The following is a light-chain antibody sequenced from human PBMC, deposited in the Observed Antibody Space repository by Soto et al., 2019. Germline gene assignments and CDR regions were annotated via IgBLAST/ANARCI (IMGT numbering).Light chain of an antibody. Sequence: QSVLTQPPSASGSPGQSVTISCTGTSSDVGGYNYVSWYQQHPGKAPKLIIYEVSKRPSGVPDRFSGSKSGNTASLTVSGLQAEDEGDYYCGSYAGRNNMLFGGGTKLTVL. J-gene: IGLJ2*01. CDR3: GSYAGRNNML. CDR2: EVS. V-gene: IGLV2-8*01. CDR1: SSDVGGYNY.